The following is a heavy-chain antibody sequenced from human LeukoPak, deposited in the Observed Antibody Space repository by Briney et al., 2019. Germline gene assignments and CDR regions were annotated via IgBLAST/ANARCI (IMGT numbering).Heavy chain of an antibody. J-gene: IGHJ4*02. D-gene: IGHD6-13*01. Sequence: GGSLRLSCAASGFTFSSYSMTWVRQAPGKGLEWVSSISSSSSYIYYADSVKGRFTISRDNSKNTLYLQMNSLRAEDTAVYYCAKDHRSSSWYQYYWGQGTLVTVSS. CDR1: GFTFSSYS. V-gene: IGHV3-21*04. CDR2: ISSSSSYI. CDR3: AKDHRSSSWYQYY.